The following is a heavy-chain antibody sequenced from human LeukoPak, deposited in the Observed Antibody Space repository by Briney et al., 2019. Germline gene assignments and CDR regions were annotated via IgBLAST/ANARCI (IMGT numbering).Heavy chain of an antibody. J-gene: IGHJ5*02. CDR1: GYTFTSYY. Sequence: RASVKVSCKASGYTFTSYYMHWVRQAPGQGLEWMGIINPSDGSTSYAQKFQGRVTMTRDMSTTTVYMELSSLRSEDTAVYYCARDASGLPPARKFDPWGQGTLVTVSS. CDR2: INPSDGST. D-gene: IGHD3-10*01. V-gene: IGHV1-46*01. CDR3: ARDASGLPPARKFDP.